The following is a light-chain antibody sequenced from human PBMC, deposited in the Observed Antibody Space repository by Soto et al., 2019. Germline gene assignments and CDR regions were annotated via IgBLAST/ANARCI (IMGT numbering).Light chain of an antibody. CDR2: GAS. V-gene: IGKV3-15*01. CDR3: QQYNNWPET. J-gene: IGKJ1*01. CDR1: QSVSSSY. Sequence: EIVFTQSPGTLSLSPGERATLSCSASQSVSSSYLAWYQQKPGQAPRLLIYGASSRATGIPARFSGSGSGTEFTLTISSLQSEDFAVYYCQQYNNWPETFGQGTKV.